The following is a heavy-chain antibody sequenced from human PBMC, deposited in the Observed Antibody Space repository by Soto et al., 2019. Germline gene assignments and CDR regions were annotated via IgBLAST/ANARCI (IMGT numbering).Heavy chain of an antibody. V-gene: IGHV4-30-4*01. CDR1: GGSITSGDNY. CDR2: IYYSGHT. CDR3: AKSPARNWFDP. Sequence: SETLSLTCTVSGGSITSGDNYWSWIRQPPGKGLEWIGYIYYSGHTYYNPSLKSRLTISVDTSKNQFSLKLSSVTAADTAVYYCAKSPARNWFDPWGQGTLVTVSS. J-gene: IGHJ5*02.